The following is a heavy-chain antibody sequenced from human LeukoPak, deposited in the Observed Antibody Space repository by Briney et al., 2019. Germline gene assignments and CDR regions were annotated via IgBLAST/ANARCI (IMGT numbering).Heavy chain of an antibody. CDR2: INHSGST. J-gene: IGHJ4*02. V-gene: IGHV4-34*01. CDR1: GFTVSSNY. Sequence: GSLRLSCAASGFTVSSNYMSWVRQPPGKGLEWIGEINHSGSTNYNPSLKSRVTISVDTSKNQFSLKLSSVTAADTAVYYCARAPDSSGYPLDYWGQGTLVTVSS. D-gene: IGHD3-22*01. CDR3: ARAPDSSGYPLDY.